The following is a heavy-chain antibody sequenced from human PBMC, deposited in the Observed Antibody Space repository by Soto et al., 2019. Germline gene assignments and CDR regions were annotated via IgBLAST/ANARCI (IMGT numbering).Heavy chain of an antibody. J-gene: IGHJ4*02. V-gene: IGHV3-74*03. CDR2: MTGDGRTT. Sequence: GGSLRLSCAASGFTFGDYRMHWVRQPPGKGPEWVSRMTGDGRTTQYADSVKGRFTASRDNAKSTLYLQMNSLRAEDTAVYYCATAEVDYWGPGTLVTVSS. CDR1: GFTFGDYR. CDR3: ATAEVDY.